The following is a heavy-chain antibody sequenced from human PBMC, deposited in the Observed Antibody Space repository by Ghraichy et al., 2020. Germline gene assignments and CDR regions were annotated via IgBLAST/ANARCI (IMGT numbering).Heavy chain of an antibody. CDR2: ISSSSSYI. D-gene: IGHD5-18*01. CDR3: ARDRAYVDTAMDDAFDI. Sequence: VSSISSSSSYIYYADSVKGRFTISRDNAKNSLYLQMNSLRAEDTAVYYCARDRAYVDTAMDDAFDIWVQG. V-gene: IGHV3-21*01. J-gene: IGHJ3*02.